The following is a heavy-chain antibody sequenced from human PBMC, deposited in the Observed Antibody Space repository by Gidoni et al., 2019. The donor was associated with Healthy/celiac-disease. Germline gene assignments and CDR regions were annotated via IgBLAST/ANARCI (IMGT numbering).Heavy chain of an antibody. V-gene: IGHV4-59*01. CDR2: IYYSGST. J-gene: IGHJ4*02. Sequence: QVQLQESGPGLVKPSATLSLTCTVSGGSISNYYWSWIRQPPGKGLEWIGYIYYSGSTNYNPSLKSRVTISVDTSKNQFSLKLSSVTAADTAVYYCAREGDTSGRGFDYWGQGALVTVSS. CDR3: AREGDTSGRGFDY. CDR1: GGSISNYY. D-gene: IGHD3-10*01.